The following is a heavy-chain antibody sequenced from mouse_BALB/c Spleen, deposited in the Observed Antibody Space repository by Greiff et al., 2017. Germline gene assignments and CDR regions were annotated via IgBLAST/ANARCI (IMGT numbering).Heavy chain of an antibody. CDR2: ISTYYGNT. J-gene: IGHJ4*01. Sequence: VQLQQSGPELVRPGVSVKISCKGSGYTFTDYAMHWVKQSHAKSLEWIGVISTYYGNTNYNQKFKGKATMTVDNSSSTAYMELRSLTSEDSAVYYCARWSLYYDYAMDYWGQGTSVTVSS. D-gene: IGHD2-4*01. CDR3: ARWSLYYDYAMDY. V-gene: IGHV1-67*01. CDR1: GYTFTDYA.